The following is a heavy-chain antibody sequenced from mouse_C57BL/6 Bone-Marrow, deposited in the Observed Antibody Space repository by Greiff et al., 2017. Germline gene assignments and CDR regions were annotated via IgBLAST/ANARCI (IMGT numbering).Heavy chain of an antibody. CDR1: GYTLTNYW. Sequence: QVQLQQPGAELVKPGASVKLSCKASGYTLTNYWMHWVKQRPGQGLEWIGMMHPNGGSPDYNEKFKSVAILSVDKSSRTAYMVLSCLTSDDSAVYDCARSYDYDDYTMDYWGQGTSVTDSS. CDR2: MHPNGGSP. J-gene: IGHJ4*01. D-gene: IGHD2-4*01. CDR3: ARSYDYDDYTMDY. V-gene: IGHV1-64*01.